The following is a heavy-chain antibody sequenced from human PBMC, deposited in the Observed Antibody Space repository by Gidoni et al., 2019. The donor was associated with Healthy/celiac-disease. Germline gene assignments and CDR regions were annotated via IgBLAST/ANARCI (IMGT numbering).Heavy chain of an antibody. CDR3: ARHNTHLREEEGFDY. J-gene: IGHJ4*02. V-gene: IGHV4-39*01. CDR2: IYYSGST. CDR1: AGSIITSSYY. Sequence: QLQLPESGPGLVKPSEPLSLTCTVSAGSIITSSYYRGWIRQPPGKGLEWIGSIYYSGSTYYNPSLKSRVTISVDTSKNQFSLKLSSVTAADTAVYYCARHNTHLREEEGFDYWGQGTLVTVSS. D-gene: IGHD2-2*02.